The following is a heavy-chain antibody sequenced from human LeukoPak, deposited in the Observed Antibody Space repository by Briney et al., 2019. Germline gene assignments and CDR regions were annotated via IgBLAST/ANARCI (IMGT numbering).Heavy chain of an antibody. CDR2: IYYSGST. D-gene: IGHD5-18*01. Sequence: SETLSLTCTVSGGSISSYYWSWIRQPPGKGLEWIGYIYYSGSTNYNPSLKSRVTISVDTSKNRFSLKLSSVTAADTAVYYCAREDTSWFDPWGQGTLVTVSS. CDR1: GGSISSYY. J-gene: IGHJ5*02. V-gene: IGHV4-59*01. CDR3: AREDTSWFDP.